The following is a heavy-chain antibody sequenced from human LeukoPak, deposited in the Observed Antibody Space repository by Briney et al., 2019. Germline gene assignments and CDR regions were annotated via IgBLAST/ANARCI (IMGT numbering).Heavy chain of an antibody. CDR3: ARGLRFPDNWFDP. D-gene: IGHD3-3*01. Sequence: PSETLSLTCTVSGGCISSYYWSWIRQPPGKGLEWIGYIYYSGSTYYNPSLKSRVTISVDTSKNQFSLKLSSVTAADTAVYYCARGLRFPDNWFDPWGQGTLVTVSS. CDR1: GGCISSYY. V-gene: IGHV4-59*06. CDR2: IYYSGST. J-gene: IGHJ5*02.